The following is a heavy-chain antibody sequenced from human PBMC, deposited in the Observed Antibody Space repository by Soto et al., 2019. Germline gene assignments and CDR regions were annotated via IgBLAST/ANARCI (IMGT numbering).Heavy chain of an antibody. CDR2: IIPIFGTA. CDR3: ARCGTEYRRSWYDYYYYGMDV. V-gene: IGHV1-69*01. CDR1: GGTFSSYA. J-gene: IGHJ6*02. D-gene: IGHD6-13*01. Sequence: QVQLVQSGAEVKKPGSSVKVSCKASGGTFSSYAISWVRQAPGQGLEWMGGIIPIFGTANYAQKFQGRVTITADESTSTAYMELSSLRSEDTAVYYCARCGTEYRRSWYDYYYYGMDVWGQGTTVTVSS.